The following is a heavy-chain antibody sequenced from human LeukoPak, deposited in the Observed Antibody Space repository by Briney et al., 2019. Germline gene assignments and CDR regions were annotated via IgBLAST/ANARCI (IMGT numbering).Heavy chain of an antibody. V-gene: IGHV1-2*02. CDR3: ARGGYFGFTYSWHSDY. CDR1: GYTFTGYY. J-gene: IGHJ4*02. D-gene: IGHD5-18*01. Sequence: ASVKVSCKASGYTFTGYYMHWVRQAPGQGLEWMGWINPNSGATNYAQKFQGRVTMTRDTSISTAYMELTSLRSDDTAVYYCARGGYFGFTYSWHSDYWGQGALVTVSS. CDR2: INPNSGAT.